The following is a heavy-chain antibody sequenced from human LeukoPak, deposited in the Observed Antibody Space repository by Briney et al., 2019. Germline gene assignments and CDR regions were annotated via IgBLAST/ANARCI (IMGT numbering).Heavy chain of an antibody. D-gene: IGHD3-10*01. CDR3: ASEPTSGSYLPWY. J-gene: IGHJ4*02. Sequence: SETLSLTCTVSGGSIGSSSYYWGWIRQPPGKGLEWIGSIYYSGSTYYNPSLKSRVRVSIDTSKNLFSLKLNSVTAADTAVYYCASEPTSGSYLPWYWGQGTLVTVSS. V-gene: IGHV4-39*07. CDR2: IYYSGST. CDR1: GGSIGSSSYY.